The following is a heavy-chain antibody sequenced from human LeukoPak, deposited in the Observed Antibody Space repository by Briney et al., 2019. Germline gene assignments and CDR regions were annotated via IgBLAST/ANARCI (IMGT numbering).Heavy chain of an antibody. Sequence: ASVKVSCKASGYTFTNYGISWVRQAPGQGLEWMGWISAYNGNTNYAQKFQGRITMTTDTSTSTAYMELRSLRSDDTAVYYCARAVGDPGDWFDPWGQGTLVTVSS. J-gene: IGHJ5*02. D-gene: IGHD2-15*01. CDR2: ISAYNGNT. CDR3: ARAVGDPGDWFDP. CDR1: GYTFTNYG. V-gene: IGHV1-18*01.